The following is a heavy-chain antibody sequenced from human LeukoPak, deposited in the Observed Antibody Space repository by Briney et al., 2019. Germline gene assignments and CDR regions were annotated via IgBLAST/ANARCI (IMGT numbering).Heavy chain of an antibody. CDR3: ARGGQSVQLEGNFDY. CDR1: GGSISNYY. J-gene: IGHJ4*02. Sequence: PSETLSLTCTVSGGSISNYYWSWIRQPPGKGLEWIAYIYYTGSTNYNPSLKSRVTISVDTSKNQFSLKLSSVTAADTAVYYCARGGQSVQLEGNFDYWGQGTLVTVSS. CDR2: IYYTGST. D-gene: IGHD1-1*01. V-gene: IGHV4-59*01.